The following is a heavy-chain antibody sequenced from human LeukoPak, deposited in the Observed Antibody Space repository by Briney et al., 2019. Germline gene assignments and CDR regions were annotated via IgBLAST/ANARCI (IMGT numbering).Heavy chain of an antibody. Sequence: ASVKVCCKASGYTFTGYYMHWVRQAPGQGLEWMGWINPNSGGTNYAQRFQGRVTMTRDTSIIVYMDLSRLRSDDTAVYYCARGAHYHDSSDGYDYWGQGTLVTVSS. CDR3: ARGAHYHDSSDGYDY. J-gene: IGHJ4*02. CDR1: GYTFTGYY. V-gene: IGHV1-2*02. CDR2: INPNSGGT. D-gene: IGHD3-22*01.